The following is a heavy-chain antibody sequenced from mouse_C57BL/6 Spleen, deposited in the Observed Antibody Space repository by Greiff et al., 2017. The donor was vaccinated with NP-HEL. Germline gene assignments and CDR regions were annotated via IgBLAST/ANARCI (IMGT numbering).Heavy chain of an antibody. CDR1: GYSFTGYY. D-gene: IGHD1-1*01. V-gene: IGHV1-42*01. J-gene: IGHJ2*01. CDR2: INPSTGGT. Sequence: EVQGVESGPELVKPGASVKISCKASGYSFTGYYMNWVKQSPEKSLEWIGEINPSTGGTTYNQKFKAKATLTVDKSSSTAYMQLKSLTSEDSAVYYCARSSSYLDYWGQGTTLTVSS. CDR3: ARSSSYLDY.